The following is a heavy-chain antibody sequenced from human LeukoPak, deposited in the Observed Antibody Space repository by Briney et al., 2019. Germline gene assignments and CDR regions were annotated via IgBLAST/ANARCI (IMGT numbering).Heavy chain of an antibody. CDR2: FYSGGST. V-gene: IGHV3-53*01. J-gene: IGHJ4*02. Sequence: GGSLRLSCAASGLIVSSNYMSWVRQAPGKGLEWVSVFYSGGSTYYADSVKGRFTISRDNSKNTLYLQMNSLRAEDTAVYYCAKAKTQAMVLPGNYWGQGTLVTVSS. CDR1: GLIVSSNY. D-gene: IGHD5-18*01. CDR3: AKAKTQAMVLPGNY.